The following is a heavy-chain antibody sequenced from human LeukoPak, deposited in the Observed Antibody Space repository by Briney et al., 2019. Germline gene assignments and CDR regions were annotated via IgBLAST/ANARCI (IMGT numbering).Heavy chain of an antibody. CDR3: ATARRYYGSGSYYIDY. CDR1: GYTFTSYY. CDR2: INPSGGST. V-gene: IGHV1-46*01. D-gene: IGHD3-10*01. Sequence: ASVKVSCKASGYTFTSYYMHWVRQAPGQGLEWMGIINPSGGSTSYAQKFQGRVTMTRDTSTSTVYMELSSLRSEDTAVYYCATARRYYGSGSYYIDYWGQGTLVTVSS. J-gene: IGHJ4*02.